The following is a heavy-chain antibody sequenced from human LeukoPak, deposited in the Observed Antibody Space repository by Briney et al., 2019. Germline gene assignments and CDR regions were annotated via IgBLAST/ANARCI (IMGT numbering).Heavy chain of an antibody. D-gene: IGHD3-9*01. CDR1: GYTFTGYY. CDR3: ARGDIYFDY. J-gene: IGHJ4*02. CDR2: INANSGDT. V-gene: IGHV1-2*02. Sequence: ASVKVSCKASGYTFTGYYMHWVRQAPGQGLEWMGWINANSGDTNYAQKFQGRVTMTRDTSINTAYMELSVLRPDDTAVYYCARGDIYFDYWGQGTLVTVSS.